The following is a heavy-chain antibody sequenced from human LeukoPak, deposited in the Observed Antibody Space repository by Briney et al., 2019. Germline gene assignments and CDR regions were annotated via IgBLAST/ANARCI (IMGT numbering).Heavy chain of an antibody. V-gene: IGHV3-74*01. CDR3: ARGGDAITIFGVVNPYYYYYYMDV. J-gene: IGHJ6*03. Sequence: PGGSPRLSCAASGFTFSSYWMHWVRQAPGKGLVWVSRINTDGSSTSYADSVKGRFTISRDNAKNTLYLQMNSLRAEDTAVYYCARGGDAITIFGVVNPYYYYYYMDVWGKGTTVTVSS. D-gene: IGHD3-3*01. CDR1: GFTFSSYW. CDR2: INTDGSST.